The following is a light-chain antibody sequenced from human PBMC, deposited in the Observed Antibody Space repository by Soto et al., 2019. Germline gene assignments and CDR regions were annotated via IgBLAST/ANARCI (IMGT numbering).Light chain of an antibody. CDR1: QSVSSSY. CDR2: GAS. Sequence: EIVLTQSPGTLSLSPGERATLSCRASQSVSSSYLAWYQQKPGQAPRLLIYGASSRATGIPDRFSGSGSGTYFTLTISSLEPEDFAMYYCHQYGTSPPVTFGQGTRLEIK. CDR3: HQYGTSPPVT. J-gene: IGKJ5*01. V-gene: IGKV3-20*01.